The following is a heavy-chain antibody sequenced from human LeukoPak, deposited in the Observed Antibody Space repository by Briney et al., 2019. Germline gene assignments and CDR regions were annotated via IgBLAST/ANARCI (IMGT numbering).Heavy chain of an antibody. Sequence: SETLSLTCTVSGGSISSSSYYWGWIRQPPGKGLEWIGSIYYSGSTYYNPSLKSRVTISVDTSKNQFSLKLSSVTAADTAVYYCASSLAAAFDYWGQGTLVTVSS. D-gene: IGHD6-25*01. J-gene: IGHJ4*02. CDR2: IYYSGST. CDR1: GGSISSSSYY. CDR3: ASSLAAAFDY. V-gene: IGHV4-39*01.